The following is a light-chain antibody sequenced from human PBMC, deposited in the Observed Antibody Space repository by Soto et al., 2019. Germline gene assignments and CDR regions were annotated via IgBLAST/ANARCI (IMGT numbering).Light chain of an antibody. J-gene: IGKJ1*01. CDR3: QQYNRFWT. V-gene: IGKV1-5*01. Sequence: DIQMTQSPSTLSASVGDRVTITCRASQSISSWLAWYQQKPGKAPKLLIYDASYLERGVPSRFSGSGSGTEFTLTISDLQPDDLATYYCQQYNRFWTFGQGTKVDIK. CDR1: QSISSW. CDR2: DAS.